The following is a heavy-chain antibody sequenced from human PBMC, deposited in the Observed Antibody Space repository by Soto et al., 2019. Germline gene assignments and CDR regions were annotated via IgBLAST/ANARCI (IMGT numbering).Heavy chain of an antibody. D-gene: IGHD3-9*01. CDR3: AKIVEHYDILTGYSKPHFDY. J-gene: IGHJ4*02. CDR2: ISGSGGST. V-gene: IGHV3-23*01. CDR1: GFTFSSYA. Sequence: GGSLRLSCAASGFTFSSYAMSWVRQAPGKGLEWVSAISGSGGSTYYADSVKGRFTISRDNSKNTLYLQMNSLRAEDTAVYYCAKIVEHYDILTGYSKPHFDYWGQGTLVTVSS.